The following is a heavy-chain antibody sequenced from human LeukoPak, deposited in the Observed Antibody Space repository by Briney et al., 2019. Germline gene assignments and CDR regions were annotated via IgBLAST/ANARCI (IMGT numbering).Heavy chain of an antibody. CDR3: ARRPRDYYDSSGTRVRNWYFDL. D-gene: IGHD3-22*01. CDR1: GFTFSSYD. Sequence: TGGSLRLSCAASGFTFSSYDMHWVRQATGKGLEWVSAIGTAGDTYYPGSVKGRFTISRENAKNSLYLQMNSLRAGDTAVYYCARRPRDYYDSSGTRVRNWYFDLWGRGTLVTVSS. CDR2: IGTAGDT. J-gene: IGHJ2*01. V-gene: IGHV3-13*04.